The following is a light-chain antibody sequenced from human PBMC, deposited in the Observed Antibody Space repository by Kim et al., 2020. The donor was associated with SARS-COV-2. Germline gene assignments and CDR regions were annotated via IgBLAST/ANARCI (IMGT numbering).Light chain of an antibody. CDR2: GKN. J-gene: IGLJ3*02. CDR3: NSRDSSGNHHWV. V-gene: IGLV3-19*01. Sequence: SSELTQDPAVSVALGQTVRITCQGDSLRSYYASWYQQKPGQAPVLVIYGKNNRPSGIPDRFSGSNSGNTASLTITGAQAEDEADYYCNSRDSSGNHHWVF. CDR1: SLRSYY.